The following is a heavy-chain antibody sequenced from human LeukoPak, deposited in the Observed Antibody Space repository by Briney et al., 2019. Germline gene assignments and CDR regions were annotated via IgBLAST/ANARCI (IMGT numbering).Heavy chain of an antibody. CDR1: GFTFRNNG. J-gene: IGHJ6*02. V-gene: IGHV3-33*01. D-gene: IGHD6-19*01. CDR2: IWYDGSKK. Sequence: GGSLRLSCATSGFTFRNNGMHWVRQAPGKGLEWVEVIWYDGSKKYYADSVKGRFTISRDNSKNTLYLQMNSLRAEDTAVYYCARDLYSSGWSDYGMDVWGQGTTVTVFS. CDR3: ARDLYSSGWSDYGMDV.